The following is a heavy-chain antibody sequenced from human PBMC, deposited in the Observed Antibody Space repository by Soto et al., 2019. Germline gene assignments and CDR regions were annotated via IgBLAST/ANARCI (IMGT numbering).Heavy chain of an antibody. J-gene: IGHJ5*02. Sequence: QVQLVQSGAEVKKPGASVKVSCKASGYTFTGYYMHWVRQAPGQGLEWMGWINPNSGGTNYAQKFQGWVTMTRDTSISTAYMELSRLRSDDTAVYYCARAGSGGVLRFFEWSHYNWFDPWGQGTLVTVSS. D-gene: IGHD3-3*01. V-gene: IGHV1-2*04. CDR3: ARAGSGGVLRFFEWSHYNWFDP. CDR1: GYTFTGYY. CDR2: INPNSGGT.